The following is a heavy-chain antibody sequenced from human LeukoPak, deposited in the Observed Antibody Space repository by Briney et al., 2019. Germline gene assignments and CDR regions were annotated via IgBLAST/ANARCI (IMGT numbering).Heavy chain of an antibody. CDR1: GHTFSNYG. CDR2: ISGYNGKT. Sequence: ASVKVSCKASGHTFSNYGITWVRQAPGQGLEWVGWISGYNGKTEYAQKLQGRVSMTTDTSTSIAYMELRSLTSDDTAVYYCARDNTGRYPYENPFDPWGQGTLVTVSS. D-gene: IGHD1-26*01. CDR3: ARDNTGRYPYENPFDP. V-gene: IGHV1-18*01. J-gene: IGHJ5*02.